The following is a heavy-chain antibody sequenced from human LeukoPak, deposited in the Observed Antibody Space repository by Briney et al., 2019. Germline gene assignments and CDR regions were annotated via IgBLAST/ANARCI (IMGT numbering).Heavy chain of an antibody. D-gene: IGHD3-3*01. CDR1: GDSISSRSFY. V-gene: IGHV4-39*01. Sequence: PSETLSLTCTVSGDSISSRSFYWGWVRQPPGKGLEWIASIYYTGTTYYNPSLTSRVTIFVDTSKSQVSLKVDSVTASDTAVYYCAKQFSSVGYDFWSGSPNYFMDVWGKGMTVTVSS. CDR2: IYYTGTT. CDR3: AKQFSSVGYDFWSGSPNYFMDV. J-gene: IGHJ6*03.